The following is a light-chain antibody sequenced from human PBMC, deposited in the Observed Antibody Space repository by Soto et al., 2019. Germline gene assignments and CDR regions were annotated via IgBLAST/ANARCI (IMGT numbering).Light chain of an antibody. V-gene: IGKV1-39*01. Sequence: DIQMTQSPSSLSAYVGDRVTITCRASQNINNCLNWYQQKPGRAPKLLIYAASSLQGGVPSRFSGSGSGTYFTLTISSLQREDFATYYCQKSDRTPLTFGGGTRVEIK. J-gene: IGKJ4*01. CDR1: QNINNC. CDR2: AAS. CDR3: QKSDRTPLT.